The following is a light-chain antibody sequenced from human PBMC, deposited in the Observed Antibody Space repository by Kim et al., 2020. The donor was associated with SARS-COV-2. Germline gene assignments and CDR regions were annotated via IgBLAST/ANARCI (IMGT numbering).Light chain of an antibody. CDR2: EVN. CDR1: SSDIGAYDY. J-gene: IGLJ1*01. Sequence: SVLTQPASVSGSPGQSITISCTGTSSDIGAYDYVSWYQQHPGKAPKLMIYEVNNRPSGVSNRFFGSKSGNTASLTISGLQAEDEADYYCSAYTSTSTLVFGTGTKVTVL. CDR3: SAYTSTSTLV. V-gene: IGLV2-14*01.